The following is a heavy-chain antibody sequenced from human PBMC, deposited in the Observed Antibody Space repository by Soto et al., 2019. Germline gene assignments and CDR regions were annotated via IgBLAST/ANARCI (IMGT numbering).Heavy chain of an antibody. J-gene: IGHJ6*02. V-gene: IGHV1-69*12. CDR1: GGTFSSYA. CDR2: IIPIFGTA. CDR3: ARHLGGNHYYYGMDV. D-gene: IGHD3-16*01. Sequence: QVQLVQSGAEVKKPGSSVKVSCKASGGTFSSYAISWVRQAPGQGLEWMGGIIPIFGTADYAQKFQGRVTITADESTSAAYMDLSSLRSEDTAVYYCARHLGGNHYYYGMDVWGQGTTVTVSS.